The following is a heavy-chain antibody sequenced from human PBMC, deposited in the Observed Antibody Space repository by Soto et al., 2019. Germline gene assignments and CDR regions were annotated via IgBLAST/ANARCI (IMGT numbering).Heavy chain of an antibody. CDR1: GYTLTELS. J-gene: IGHJ1*01. CDR2: FDPEDGET. V-gene: IGHV1-24*01. D-gene: IGHD1-26*01. CDR3: ASRPPYSGSYHEYFQH. Sequence: ASVKVSCKVSGYTLTELSMHWVRQAPGKGLEWMGGFDPEDGETIYAQKFQGRVTMTEDTSTDTAYMELSSLRSEDTAVYYCASRPPYSGSYHEYFQHWGQGTLVTVSS.